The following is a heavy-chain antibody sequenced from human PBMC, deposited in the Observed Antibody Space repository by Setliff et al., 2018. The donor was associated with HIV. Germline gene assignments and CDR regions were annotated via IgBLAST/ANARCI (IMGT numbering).Heavy chain of an antibody. CDR2: IYYSGST. V-gene: IGHV4-59*11. Sequence: SETLSLTCTVSGGSISSHYWSWIRQPPGKGLEWIGYIYYSGSTNYNPSLKSRVTISVDTSKNQFSLRLSSVAAADTAVYYCARGGIGDYYYYYMDVWGKGTTVTVSS. CDR1: GGSISSHY. D-gene: IGHD3-10*01. J-gene: IGHJ6*03. CDR3: ARGGIGDYYYYYMDV.